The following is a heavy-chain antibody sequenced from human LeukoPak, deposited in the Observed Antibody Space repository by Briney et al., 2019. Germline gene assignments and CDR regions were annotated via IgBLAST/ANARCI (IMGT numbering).Heavy chain of an antibody. CDR1: GFTFSSYS. CDR3: ARSPFIAAAAHFDY. D-gene: IGHD6-13*01. CDR2: ISSSSSYI. J-gene: IGHJ4*02. V-gene: IGHV3-21*01. Sequence: GGSLRLSCAASGFTFSSYSMNWVRQAPGKGLEWVSSISSSSSYIYYADSVKGRFTISRDNSKNTLYLQMNSLRAEDTAVYYCARSPFIAAAAHFDYWGQGTLVTVSS.